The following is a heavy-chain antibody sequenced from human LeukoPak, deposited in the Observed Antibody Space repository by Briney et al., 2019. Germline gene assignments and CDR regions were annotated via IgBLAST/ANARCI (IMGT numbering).Heavy chain of an antibody. CDR3: ARVSTDPFDY. CDR1: GFTFSSYS. CDR2: ISSSSSYI. J-gene: IGHJ4*02. Sequence: GGSVRLSCAASGFTFSSYSMNWVRQAPGKGLEWVSSISSSSSYIYYADSVKGRFTISRDNSKNTLYLQMNSLRAEDTAVYYCARVSTDPFDYWGQGTLVTVSS. V-gene: IGHV3-21*01. D-gene: IGHD4-17*01.